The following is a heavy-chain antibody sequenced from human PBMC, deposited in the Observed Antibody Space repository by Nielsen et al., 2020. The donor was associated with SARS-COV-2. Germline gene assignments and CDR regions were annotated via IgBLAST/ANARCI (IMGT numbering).Heavy chain of an antibody. V-gene: IGHV4-59*01. CDR3: VRGRYSSSLGYFYFDY. CDR1: GGSINSNY. Sequence: SETLSLTCTVSGGSINSNYWSWIRQSPGKGLEWIGDIYDSGSTKYNPSLKSRVTISEDTSKNQFSLKLTSVTAADTAVYYCVRGRYSSSLGYFYFDYWGQGTLVTVSS. D-gene: IGHD6-6*01. CDR2: IYDSGST. J-gene: IGHJ4*02.